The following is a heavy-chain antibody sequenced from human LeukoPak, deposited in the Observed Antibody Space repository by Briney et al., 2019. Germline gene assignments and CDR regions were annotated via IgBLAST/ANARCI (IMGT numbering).Heavy chain of an antibody. CDR1: GNSSASYW. D-gene: IGHD6-13*01. CDR3: ARRIAGSGSDY. J-gene: IGHJ4*02. CDR2: IYPDDSDT. Sequence: GESLKISCKGSGNSSASYWIGWVRQMPGKGLEWMGIIYPDDSDTRYSPSFQGQVTITADKSISTAYLQWNSLKASDTAMYFCARRIAGSGSDYWGQGTLVTVSS. V-gene: IGHV5-51*01.